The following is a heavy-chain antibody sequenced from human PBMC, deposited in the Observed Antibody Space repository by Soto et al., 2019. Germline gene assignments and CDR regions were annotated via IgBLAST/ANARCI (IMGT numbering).Heavy chain of an antibody. J-gene: IGHJ2*01. Sequence: EVQLVEYGGGLVQPGGSLRLSCAASGFTFSSYAMHWVRQAPGKGLEYVSAISSNGGSTYYANSVKGRFTISRDNSKITLYLQMGSLRAEDMAVYYCERRTPGWYFDLWGRGTLVTVSS. CDR1: GFTFSSYA. CDR2: ISSNGGST. V-gene: IGHV3-64*01. CDR3: ERRTPGWYFDL.